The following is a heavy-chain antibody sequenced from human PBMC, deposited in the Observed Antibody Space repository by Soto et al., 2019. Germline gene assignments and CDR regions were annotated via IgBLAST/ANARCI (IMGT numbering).Heavy chain of an antibody. Sequence: QVQLQESGPGLVKPSGTLSLTCTVSSGSISSNNWWSWVRQPPGKGLEYIGEIYHSGSTNYNPSLKGRITMSVDRSQNQFSLKMSSVTAADTAVYYCARGMIGGTRRFDPWGQGTLVTVSS. CDR1: SGSISSNNW. D-gene: IGHD1-1*01. V-gene: IGHV4-4*02. J-gene: IGHJ5*02. CDR2: IYHSGST. CDR3: ARGMIGGTRRFDP.